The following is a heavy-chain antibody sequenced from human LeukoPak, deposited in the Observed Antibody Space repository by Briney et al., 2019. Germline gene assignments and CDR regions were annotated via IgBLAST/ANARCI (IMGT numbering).Heavy chain of an antibody. CDR3: ARAGGGSSSWYYFDY. J-gene: IGHJ4*02. V-gene: IGHV3-21*01. CDR1: GFTFSSYE. D-gene: IGHD6-13*01. CDR2: ISSSSSYI. Sequence: GGSLRLSCAASGFTFSSYEMNWVRQAPGKGLEWVSSISSSSSYIYYADSVKGRFTISRDNAKNSLYLQMNSLRAEDTAVYYCARAGGGSSSWYYFDYWGQGTLVTVSS.